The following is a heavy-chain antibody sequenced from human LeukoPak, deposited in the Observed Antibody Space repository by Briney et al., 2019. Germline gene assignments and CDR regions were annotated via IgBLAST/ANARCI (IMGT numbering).Heavy chain of an antibody. V-gene: IGHV1-69*05. D-gene: IGHD4-17*01. CDR3: ARDGGLRRYYFDY. CDR1: GGTFSSYA. J-gene: IGHJ4*02. Sequence: SVKVSCKASGGTFSSYAISWVRQAPGQGLEWMGGIIPIFGTANYAQKFQGRVTITTDESTSTAYMELSSLRSEDTAVYYCARDGGLRRYYFDYWGQGTLVTVSS. CDR2: IIPIFGTA.